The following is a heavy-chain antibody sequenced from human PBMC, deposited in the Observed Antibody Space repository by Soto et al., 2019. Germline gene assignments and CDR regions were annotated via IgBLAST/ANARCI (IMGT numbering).Heavy chain of an antibody. Sequence: QVQLVESGGGVVQPGRSLRLSCAASGFTFSSYGMHWVRQAPGKGLEWVAVISYDGSNKYYADSVKGRFTISRDNSKNRLYLQMNSLRAEDTAVYYCAKDGYCSGGSCGGWFDPWGQGTLVTVSS. D-gene: IGHD2-15*01. CDR2: ISYDGSNK. CDR1: GFTFSSYG. V-gene: IGHV3-30*18. J-gene: IGHJ5*02. CDR3: AKDGYCSGGSCGGWFDP.